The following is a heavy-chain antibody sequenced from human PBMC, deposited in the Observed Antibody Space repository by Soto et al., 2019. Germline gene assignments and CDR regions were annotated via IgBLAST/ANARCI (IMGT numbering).Heavy chain of an antibody. CDR1: GFTFSNYA. CDR3: AKRPLAAAGFDC. Sequence: EVQLLESGGGLVQPGGSLRLSCAASGFTFSNYAMTWVRQAPGKGLEWVSVITGSGGGTYFVDSVKGRCTISRDNSKNTVYLQMTSLRAEDTAVYYCAKRPLAAAGFDCWGQGSLVTVSS. CDR2: ITGSGGGT. J-gene: IGHJ4*02. D-gene: IGHD6-13*01. V-gene: IGHV3-23*01.